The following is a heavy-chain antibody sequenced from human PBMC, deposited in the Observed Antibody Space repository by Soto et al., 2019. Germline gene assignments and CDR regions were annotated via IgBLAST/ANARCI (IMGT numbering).Heavy chain of an antibody. V-gene: IGHV4-34*01. CDR2: INHSGST. Sequence: SETLSLTCAVYGGSFSGYYWSWIRQPPGKGLEWIGEINHSGSTNYNPSLKSRVTISVDTSKNQFSLKLSSVTAADTAVYYCARERRSCNAYYYYYYYMDVWGKGTTVTVSS. J-gene: IGHJ6*03. D-gene: IGHD3-10*01. CDR1: GGSFSGYY. CDR3: ARERRSCNAYYYYYYYMDV.